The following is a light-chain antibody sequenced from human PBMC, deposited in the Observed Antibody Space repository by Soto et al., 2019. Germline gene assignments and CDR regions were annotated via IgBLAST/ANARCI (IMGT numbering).Light chain of an antibody. CDR3: CSYAGSYVLV. Sequence: QSVLTQPRSVSGSPGQSVTISCTGTSSDVGGYNYVSWYQQHPGKAPKLIIYDVTKRPSGVPDRFSGSKSGNTASLTISGLQAEDESDYHCCSYAGSYVLVFGGGTQLTVL. CDR1: SSDVGGYNY. CDR2: DVT. V-gene: IGLV2-11*01. J-gene: IGLJ2*01.